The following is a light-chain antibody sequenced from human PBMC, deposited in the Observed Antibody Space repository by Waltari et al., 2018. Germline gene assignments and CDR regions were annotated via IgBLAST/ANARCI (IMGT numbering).Light chain of an antibody. CDR1: QAARTTY. CDR3: QQYDIAPLT. Sequence: CRDIQAARTTYLTWYQHKPGPAPTLRIYGAYSGATGTPDSFSGSGADADVYLCISSLKSEDVAVYCCQQYDIAPLTFGGGTKVEIK. CDR2: GAY. V-gene: IGKV3-20*01. J-gene: IGKJ4*01.